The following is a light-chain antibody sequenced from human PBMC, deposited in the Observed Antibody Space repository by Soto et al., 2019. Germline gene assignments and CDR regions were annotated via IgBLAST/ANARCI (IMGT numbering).Light chain of an antibody. CDR3: QQRSNWPST. V-gene: IGKV3-11*01. J-gene: IGKJ4*01. CDR1: QSVSGY. Sequence: EIVLTQSPATLSLSPGNRATLSCRASQSVSGYLAWYQQKPCQAPRLLIYDASNRATGLPARFSGSGSGTDFTLTITSLDPEDFAVYYCQQRSNWPSTFGGGTKVEI. CDR2: DAS.